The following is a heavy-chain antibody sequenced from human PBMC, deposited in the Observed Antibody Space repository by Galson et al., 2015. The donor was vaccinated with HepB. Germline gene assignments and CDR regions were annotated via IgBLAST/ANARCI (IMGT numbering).Heavy chain of an antibody. CDR3: VSPHLLIKYIGMDV. CDR1: EFTFSDFS. V-gene: IGHV3-30-3*01. D-gene: IGHD2-15*01. Sequence: SLRLSCAGSEFTFSDFSMHWVRQAPGKGLEWVAAVLHDGNNKYYAESVKGRFTISRDNSKNTLFLEMTSLTADDTAVYYCVSPHLLIKYIGMDVWGQGTTVTVSS. J-gene: IGHJ6*02. CDR2: VLHDGNNK.